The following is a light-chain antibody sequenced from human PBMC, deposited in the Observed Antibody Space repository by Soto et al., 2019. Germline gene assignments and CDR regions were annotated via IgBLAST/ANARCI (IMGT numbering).Light chain of an antibody. CDR3: SSYTTIKTVV. CDR1: SSDIGTYKY. J-gene: IGLJ2*01. CDR2: EVS. Sequence: QSALTQPASVSGSPGQSITLSCTGTSSDIGTYKYVSRFQHHPGKAPKVIIFEVSNRPSGISDRFSGFKSANTAYLTISGVQSEDEADYHCSSYTTIKTVVFGGGTKLTVL. V-gene: IGLV2-14*01.